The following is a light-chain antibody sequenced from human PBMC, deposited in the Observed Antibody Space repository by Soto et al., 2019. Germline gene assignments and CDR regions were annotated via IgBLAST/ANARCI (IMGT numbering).Light chain of an antibody. V-gene: IGKV3-20*01. J-gene: IGKJ1*01. CDR1: QSVSNDF. Sequence: EIVLTQSPGILSLSPGQRVTLSCRASQSVSNDFLAWYQQKPGQAPRLLIYGASTRATDVPDRFSGSGSGAGFTLTISRLEPEDFAVYYCQQYGSSPPRTFGQGTKVDIK. CDR2: GAS. CDR3: QQYGSSPPRT.